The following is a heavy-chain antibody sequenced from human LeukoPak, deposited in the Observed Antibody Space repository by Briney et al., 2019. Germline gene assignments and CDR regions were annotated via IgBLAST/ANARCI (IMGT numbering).Heavy chain of an antibody. CDR1: GFTFSGYW. CDR3: ARERSGWYERWLDY. J-gene: IGHJ4*02. CDR2: IKQDGGEK. D-gene: IGHD6-19*01. V-gene: IGHV3-7*01. Sequence: PGGSLRLSCAASGFTFSGYWMSWVRQAPGKGLEWVANIKQDGGEKNYVDSVKGRFTISTDNAKNSLYLQMNSLRVEDTAVYYCARERSGWYERWLDYWGQGTLVTVSS.